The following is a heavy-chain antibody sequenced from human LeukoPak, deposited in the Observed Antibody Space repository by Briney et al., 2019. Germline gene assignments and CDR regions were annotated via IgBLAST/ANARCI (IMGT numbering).Heavy chain of an antibody. Sequence: GGSLRLSCAASGFTFSSYAMSWVRQAPGKGLEWVSSISSSSSYIYYADSVKGRFTISRDNAKNSLYLQMNSLRAEDTAVYYCARGGAAAGIDYWGQGTLVTVSS. D-gene: IGHD6-13*01. J-gene: IGHJ4*02. V-gene: IGHV3-21*01. CDR3: ARGGAAAGIDY. CDR1: GFTFSSYA. CDR2: ISSSSSYI.